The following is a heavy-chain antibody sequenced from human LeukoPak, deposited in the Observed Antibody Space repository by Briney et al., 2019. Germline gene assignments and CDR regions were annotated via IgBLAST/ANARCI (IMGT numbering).Heavy chain of an antibody. Sequence: SETLSLTCAVYGGSFSGYYWSWIRQPPGKGLEWIGEINHSGSTNYNPSLKSRVTISVDTSKNQFSLKLSSVTAADTAVYYCARAKQRKNEFDYWGQGTLVTVSS. CDR1: GGSFSGYY. D-gene: IGHD6-25*01. V-gene: IGHV4-34*01. CDR2: INHSGST. J-gene: IGHJ4*02. CDR3: ARAKQRKNEFDY.